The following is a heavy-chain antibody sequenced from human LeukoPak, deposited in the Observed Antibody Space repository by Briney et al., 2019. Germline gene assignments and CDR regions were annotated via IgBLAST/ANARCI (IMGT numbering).Heavy chain of an antibody. Sequence: GGSLRLSCAASGFTFSSYDMHWVRQAPGKGLEWVAVISYDGSNKYYADSVKGRYAISRDNSKNTVYLQMNSLRVEDTAVYYCARANTPFANYWGQGTLVTVSS. D-gene: IGHD2-2*02. V-gene: IGHV3-30*09. J-gene: IGHJ4*02. CDR1: GFTFSSYD. CDR3: ARANTPFANY. CDR2: ISYDGSNK.